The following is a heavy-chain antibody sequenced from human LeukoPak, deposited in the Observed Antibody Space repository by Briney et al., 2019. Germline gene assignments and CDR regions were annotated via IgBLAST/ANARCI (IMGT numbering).Heavy chain of an antibody. CDR3: ARDPKNTYYMDV. CDR2: VDPNNGGR. CDR1: GYSFTRYY. V-gene: IGHV1-2*02. D-gene: IGHD1/OR15-1a*01. J-gene: IGHJ6*03. Sequence: GASVKVSCKASGYSFTRYYIHWVRQAPGPGLEWMGGVDPNNGGRKFAQKFLGQGTMTRVTSISTAYMELSRLRSDDTAVYYCARDPKNTYYMDVWGKGTTVTVSS.